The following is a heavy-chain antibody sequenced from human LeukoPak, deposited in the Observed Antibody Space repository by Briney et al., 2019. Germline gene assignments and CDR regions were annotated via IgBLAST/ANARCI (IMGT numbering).Heavy chain of an antibody. CDR2: ISDTGNT. D-gene: IGHD2-15*01. CDR1: GFTLSSYA. V-gene: IGHV3-23*01. Sequence: GGSLRLSCAASGFTLSSYAMSWVRQAPGKGLEWVSAISDTGNTYHADSVKGRFTISRDSSKNTLFLQMNRLRPEDAAVYYCAEAPVTTCRGAFCYPFDYWGLGTLVTVSS. J-gene: IGHJ4*02. CDR3: AEAPVTTCRGAFCYPFDY.